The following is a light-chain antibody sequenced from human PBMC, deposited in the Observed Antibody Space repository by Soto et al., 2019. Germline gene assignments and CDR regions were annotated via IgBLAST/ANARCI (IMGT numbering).Light chain of an antibody. CDR3: QQRRGLT. J-gene: IGKJ4*01. CDR2: DAS. CDR1: QSVSSY. Sequence: EIVLTQSPATLSLSPGERATLSCRASQSVSSYLAWYQQKPGQAPRLLIYDASNSATGIPARFSGSGSGTDFTLTISSLEPEDFAVYYCQQRRGLTFGGGTKVEIK. V-gene: IGKV3-11*01.